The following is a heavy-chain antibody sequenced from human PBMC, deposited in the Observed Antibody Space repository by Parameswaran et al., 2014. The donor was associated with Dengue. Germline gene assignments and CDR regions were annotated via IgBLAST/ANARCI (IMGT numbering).Heavy chain of an antibody. D-gene: IGHD2-2*01. CDR3: AREGCSSTTCFNWIDP. CDR1: AISSA. Sequence: AISSARWIRQPPGKGLEWIGNIYYSGSTDYNPSLKSRVTISIDTSKNRFSLRLHSVTSADTAVYYCAREGCSSTTCFNWIDPWGQGTLVTVSS. J-gene: IGHJ5*02. V-gene: IGHV4-59*01. CDR2: IYYSGST.